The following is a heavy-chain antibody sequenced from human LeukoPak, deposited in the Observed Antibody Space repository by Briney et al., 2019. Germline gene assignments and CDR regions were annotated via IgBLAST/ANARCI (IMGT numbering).Heavy chain of an antibody. D-gene: IGHD4-11*01. Sequence: PGGSLRLSCAASGFTFSSYATSWVRQAPGKGLEWVSYISTTSTTKYYADSVKGRFTISRDNAKKSLFLQMNSLRAEDTAVYYCARLWSNYTYWGQGTVVTVSS. CDR3: ARLWSNYTY. J-gene: IGHJ4*02. V-gene: IGHV3-48*01. CDR1: GFTFSSYA. CDR2: ISTTSTTK.